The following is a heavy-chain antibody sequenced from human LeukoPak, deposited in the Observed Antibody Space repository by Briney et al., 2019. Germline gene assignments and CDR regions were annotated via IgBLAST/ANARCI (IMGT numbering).Heavy chain of an antibody. CDR2: ISYDGSNK. D-gene: IGHD5-18*01. Sequence: GRSLRLSCAASGFTFSSYGMHWVRQAPGKGLEWVAVISYDGSNKYYADSVKGRFTISRDNSKNTLYLQMNSLRAEDTAVYYCDRPSSGYSYGYDFDYWGQGTLVTVSS. V-gene: IGHV3-30*03. CDR1: GFTFSSYG. CDR3: DRPSSGYSYGYDFDY. J-gene: IGHJ4*02.